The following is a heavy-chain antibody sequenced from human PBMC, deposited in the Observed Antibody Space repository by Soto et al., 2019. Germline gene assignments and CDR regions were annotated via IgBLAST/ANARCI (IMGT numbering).Heavy chain of an antibody. CDR3: AKDLTPFTMVRGVIELDAFDI. D-gene: IGHD3-10*01. CDR1: GFTFSSYA. J-gene: IGHJ3*02. CDR2: ISGSGGST. Sequence: EVQLLESGGGLVQPGGSLRLSCAASGFTFSSYAMSWVRQAPGKGLEWVSAISGSGGSTYYADSVKGRFTISRDNSKNTLYLQMNSLRAEDTAVYYCAKDLTPFTMVRGVIELDAFDIWGQGTMVTVSS. V-gene: IGHV3-23*01.